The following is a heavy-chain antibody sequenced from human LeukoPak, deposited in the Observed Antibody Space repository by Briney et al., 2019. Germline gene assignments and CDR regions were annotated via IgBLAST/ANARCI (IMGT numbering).Heavy chain of an antibody. Sequence: GGSLRLSCAASGFTFSSYAMSWVRQAPGKGLEWVSAISGSGGSTYYADSVKGRFTISRDNSKNTPYLQMNSLRAEDTAVYYCAKDGYCSGGSCPDYYDSSGLDYWGQGTLVTVSS. CDR3: AKDGYCSGGSCPDYYDSSGLDY. J-gene: IGHJ4*02. D-gene: IGHD2-15*01. V-gene: IGHV3-23*01. CDR2: ISGSGGST. CDR1: GFTFSSYA.